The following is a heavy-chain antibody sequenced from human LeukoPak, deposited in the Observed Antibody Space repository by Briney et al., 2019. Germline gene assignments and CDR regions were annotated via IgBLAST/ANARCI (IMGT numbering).Heavy chain of an antibody. CDR3: ARGRYSSSWTSYDY. D-gene: IGHD6-13*01. CDR2: MNPNSGNT. CDR1: GYTFTSYD. Sequence: ASVKVSCKASGYTFTSYDINWVRQATGQGLEWMGWMNPNSGNTGYAQKFQGRVTMTRNTSISTAYMELRSLRSDDTAVYYCARGRYSSSWTSYDYWGQGTLVTVSS. J-gene: IGHJ4*02. V-gene: IGHV1-8*01.